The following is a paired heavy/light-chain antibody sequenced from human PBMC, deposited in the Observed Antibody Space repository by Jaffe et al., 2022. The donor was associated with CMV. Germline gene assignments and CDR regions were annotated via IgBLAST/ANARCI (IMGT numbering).Light chain of an antibody. CDR3: QVWDSSSDHPGVV. CDR2: YDS. CDR1: NIGSKS. V-gene: IGLV3-21*04. Sequence: SYVLTQPPSVSVAPGKTARITCGGNNIGSKSVHWYQQKPGQAPVLVIYYDSDRPSGIPERFSGSNSGNTATLTISRVEAGDEADYYCQVWDSSSDHPGVVFGGGTKLTVL. J-gene: IGLJ2*01.
Heavy chain of an antibody. Sequence: QVQLVESGGGLVKPGGSLRLSCAASGFTFSDYYMSWIRQAPGKGLEWVSYISSSGSTIYYADSVKGRFTISRDNAKNSLYLQMNSLRAEDTAVYYCARLVGPTGTTGIDWFDPWGQGTLVTVSS. CDR3: ARLVGPTGTTGIDWFDP. D-gene: IGHD1-7*01. V-gene: IGHV3-11*01. CDR1: GFTFSDYY. CDR2: ISSSGSTI. J-gene: IGHJ5*02.